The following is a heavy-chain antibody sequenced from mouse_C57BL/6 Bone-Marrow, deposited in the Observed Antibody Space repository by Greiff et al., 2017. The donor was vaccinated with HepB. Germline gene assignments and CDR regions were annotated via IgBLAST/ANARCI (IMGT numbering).Heavy chain of an antibody. J-gene: IGHJ3*01. Sequence: QVQLQQPGAELVKPGASVKLSCKASGYTFTSYWMQWVKQRPGQGLEWIGEIDPSDSYTNYNQKFKGKATLTVDTSSSTAYMQLSRLTSGDSAVYYCARWGVVGFPYWGQGTLVTVSA. CDR3: ARWGVVGFPY. CDR1: GYTFTSYW. CDR2: IDPSDSYT. V-gene: IGHV1-50*01.